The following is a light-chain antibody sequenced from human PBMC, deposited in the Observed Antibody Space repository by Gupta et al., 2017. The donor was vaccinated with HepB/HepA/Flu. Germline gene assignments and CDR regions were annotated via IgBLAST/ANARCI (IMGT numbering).Light chain of an antibody. Sequence: EIVLTQSPATLSLSPGERATLSCRASQNINSYLAWFQQKPGQAPRLLIYDSSNRAGGISDMFSGSGSGTDFTLTISSLEPGDSAVYYCQQRSNWPITFGQGARLEIK. CDR1: QNINSY. V-gene: IGKV3-11*01. CDR3: QQRSNWPIT. CDR2: DSS. J-gene: IGKJ5*01.